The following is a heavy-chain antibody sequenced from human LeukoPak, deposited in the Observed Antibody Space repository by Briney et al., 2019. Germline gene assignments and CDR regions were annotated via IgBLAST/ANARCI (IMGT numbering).Heavy chain of an antibody. CDR2: IYYSGST. D-gene: IGHD5-18*01. CDR1: GGSISSYY. J-gene: IGHJ5*02. V-gene: IGHV4-59*08. CDR3: ARHVGYGNNWFDP. Sequence: TRSETLSLTCTVSGGSISSYYWSWSRQPRGKGLEWIGYIYYSGSTNYNPSPKSRVTISVDTSKNQFSLKLRSLTAADTAVYYCARHVGYGNNWFDPWGQGTLVTISS.